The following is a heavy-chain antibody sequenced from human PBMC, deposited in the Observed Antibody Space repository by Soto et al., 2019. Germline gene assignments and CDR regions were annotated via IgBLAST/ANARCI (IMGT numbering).Heavy chain of an antibody. CDR1: GYTFTSYG. CDR2: ISAYNGNT. D-gene: IGHD3-10*01. Sequence: QVQLVQSGAEVKKPGASVKVSCKASGYTFTSYGISWVRQAPGQGLEWMGWISAYNGNTNYAQKPQGRVNMTTDTSTSTAYMELRSLRSDDTAVYYCARRGILWFGEFPPNWFDPWGQGTLVTVSS. CDR3: ARRGILWFGEFPPNWFDP. J-gene: IGHJ5*02. V-gene: IGHV1-18*01.